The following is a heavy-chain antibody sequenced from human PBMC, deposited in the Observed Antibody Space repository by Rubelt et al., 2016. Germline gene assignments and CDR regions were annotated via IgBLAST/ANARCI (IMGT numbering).Heavy chain of an antibody. CDR2: IHHSGGT. Sequence: QLQLQESGPGLVKPSETLSLNCTVSGGSISSYSWSWIRQPPGKGLEWIGNIHHSGGTNYNPSLKSRVTISLETSKNQFSLKLSSVTAADTAVYYCARQNRYYYYGMDVWGQGTTVTVSS. CDR3: ARQNRYYYYGMDV. V-gene: IGHV4-59*01. CDR1: GGSISSYS. J-gene: IGHJ6*02.